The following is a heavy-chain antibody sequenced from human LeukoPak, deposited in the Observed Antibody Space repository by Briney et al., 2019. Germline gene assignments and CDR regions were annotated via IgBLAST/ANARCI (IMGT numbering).Heavy chain of an antibody. CDR1: GGSISNTSYY. J-gene: IGHJ4*02. Sequence: PSETLSLTCTVSGGSISNTSYYWGWIRQPPGKGLEWIGSMYYSGSTHYSPSLKSRVTVSVDTSKNQFSLKLSSLTAADTAVYYCAREDGGSYDYWGQGTLVNVPS. CDR3: AREDGGSYDY. D-gene: IGHD4-23*01. CDR2: MYYSGST. V-gene: IGHV4-39*07.